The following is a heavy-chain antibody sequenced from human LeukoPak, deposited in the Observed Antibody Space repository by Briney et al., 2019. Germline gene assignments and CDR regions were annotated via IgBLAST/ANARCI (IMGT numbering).Heavy chain of an antibody. CDR2: IWYDGSNK. CDR3: ASCGGDSCEYYYYGMDV. J-gene: IGHJ6*02. Sequence: PGGSLRLSCAASGFTFSSYVMHWVRQAPGKGLEWVAVIWYDGSNKYYADSVKGRFTISRDNSKNTLYLQMNSLRAEDTAAYYCASCGGDSCEYYYYGMDVWGQGTTVTVSS. V-gene: IGHV3-33*01. D-gene: IGHD2-21*01. CDR1: GFTFSSYV.